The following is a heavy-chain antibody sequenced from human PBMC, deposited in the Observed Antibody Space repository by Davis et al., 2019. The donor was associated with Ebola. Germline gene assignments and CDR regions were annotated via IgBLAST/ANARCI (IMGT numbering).Heavy chain of an antibody. J-gene: IGHJ6*02. CDR2: INHSGST. CDR3: ARTWELPYYYYGMDV. CDR1: GGSFSDYY. D-gene: IGHD1-26*01. V-gene: IGHV4-34*01. Sequence: GSLRLSCAVYGGSFSDYYWTWIRQPPGKGLEWIGEINHSGSTNYNPSLKSRVTISVDTSKNQFSLKLSSVTAADTAVYYCARTWELPYYYYGMDVWGQGTTVTVSS.